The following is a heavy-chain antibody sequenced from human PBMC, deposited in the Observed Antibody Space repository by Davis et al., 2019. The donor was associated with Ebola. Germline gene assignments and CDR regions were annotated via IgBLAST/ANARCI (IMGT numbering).Heavy chain of an antibody. CDR2: ISGSGGST. V-gene: IGHV3-23*01. D-gene: IGHD3-3*01. Sequence: GESLKISCAASGFTFSSYAMGWVRQAPGKGLEWVSAISGSGGSTNYADSVKGRFTISRDNSKNTLYLQMNSLRAEDTAVYYCAKDSTYYDFWSGTTVNWFDPWGQGTLVTVSS. CDR3: AKDSTYYDFWSGTTVNWFDP. CDR1: GFTFSSYA. J-gene: IGHJ5*02.